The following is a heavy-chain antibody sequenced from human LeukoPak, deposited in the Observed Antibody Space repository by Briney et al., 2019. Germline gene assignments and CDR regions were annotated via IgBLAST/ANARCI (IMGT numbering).Heavy chain of an antibody. Sequence: GGSLRLSCAASEFTFSSYGMHWVRQAPGKGLEWVAVISYDGSNKYYADSVKGRFTISRDNSKNTLYLQMNSLRAEDTAVYYCAKIRTIYYYYMDVWGKGTTVTISS. CDR2: ISYDGSNK. CDR3: AKIRTIYYYYMDV. D-gene: IGHD4/OR15-4a*01. CDR1: EFTFSSYG. J-gene: IGHJ6*03. V-gene: IGHV3-30*18.